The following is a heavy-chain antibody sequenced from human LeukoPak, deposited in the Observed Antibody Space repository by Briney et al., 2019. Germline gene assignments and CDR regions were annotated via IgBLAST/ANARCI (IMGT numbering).Heavy chain of an antibody. CDR2: IRSDGSNK. J-gene: IGHJ4*02. CDR3: AKKGYYDGSGYYMYYFDH. CDR1: GFTFSSSG. Sequence: TGGSLRLSCAASGFTFSSSGMHWVRQAPGKGLEWVAFIRSDGSNKYYADSVKGRFTISRDNSKNTLYLQMNSLRAEDTAVYYCAKKGYYDGSGYYMYYFDHWGQGTLVTVSS. D-gene: IGHD3-22*01. V-gene: IGHV3-30*02.